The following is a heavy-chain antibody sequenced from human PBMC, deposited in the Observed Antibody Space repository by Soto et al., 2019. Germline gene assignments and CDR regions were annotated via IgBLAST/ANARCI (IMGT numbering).Heavy chain of an antibody. V-gene: IGHV4-31*03. CDR3: GGRRYYYGPGNEP. CDR2: IYYSGST. D-gene: IGHD3-10*01. Sequence: SETLSLTCTVSGGSISSGGYYWSWIRQHPGKGLEWIGYIYYSGSTYYNPSLKSRVTISVATSKNQFSLKLSSLPSPDTDGVYCGGRRYYYGPGNEPGGQEPLVPVPP. CDR1: GGSISSGGYY. J-gene: IGHJ5*02.